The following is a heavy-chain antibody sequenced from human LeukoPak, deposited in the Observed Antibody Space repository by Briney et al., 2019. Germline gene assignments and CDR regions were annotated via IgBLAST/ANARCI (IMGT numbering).Heavy chain of an antibody. Sequence: SVKVSCKASGGTFRSYTISWVQQAPGQGLEWMGRIIPILGIANYAQKFQGRVTITADKSTSTAYMELSSLRSEDTAVYYCAGARAVMVYATWVHWFDPWGQGTLVTVSS. J-gene: IGHJ5*02. CDR1: GGTFRSYT. CDR3: AGARAVMVYATWVHWFDP. CDR2: IIPILGIA. V-gene: IGHV1-69*02. D-gene: IGHD2-8*01.